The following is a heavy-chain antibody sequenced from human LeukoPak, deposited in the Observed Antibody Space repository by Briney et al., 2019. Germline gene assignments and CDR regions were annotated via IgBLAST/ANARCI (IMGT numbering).Heavy chain of an antibody. CDR2: ITHSGST. CDR1: GGAFSGFD. D-gene: IGHD3-10*01. J-gene: IGHJ5*02. Sequence: SETLSLTCAVYGGAFSGFDSSGIRHPPGKGREWVGGITHSGSTNYNTSLKSRVTISVDTSTNQSSLKLSSVTAADTAVYYCARVFHLPRGYYYGSGSYSKGPNWFDPWGQGTLVTVSS. CDR3: ARVFHLPRGYYYGSGSYSKGPNWFDP. V-gene: IGHV4-34*01.